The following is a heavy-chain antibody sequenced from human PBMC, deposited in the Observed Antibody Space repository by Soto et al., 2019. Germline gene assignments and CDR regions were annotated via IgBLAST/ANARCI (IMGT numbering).Heavy chain of an antibody. J-gene: IGHJ2*01. Sequence: QAQLVQSGAEMKKPGASVRVSCQASGYTFSNNDINWMRQASGGGLEWMGWMNPYSGNTGYEYKFQGRVTMTRDTSTNTAYMELSGLRSDDTAVYFCARGASYSNAKRGDHRNFYFDLWGRGTLVAVSP. CDR2: MNPYSGNT. CDR1: GYTFSNND. CDR3: ARGASYSNAKRGDHRNFYFDL. V-gene: IGHV1-8*01. D-gene: IGHD2-21*01.